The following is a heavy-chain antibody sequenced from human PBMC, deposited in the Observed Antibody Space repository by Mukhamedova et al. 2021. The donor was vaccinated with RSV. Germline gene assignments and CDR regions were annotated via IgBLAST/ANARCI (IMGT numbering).Heavy chain of an antibody. CDR3: AKDLSKPHYYYYMDV. CDR2: IRYDGSNK. Sequence: APGKGLEWVAFIRYDGSNKYYADSVKGRFTISRDNSKNTLYLQMNSLRAEDTAVYYCAKDLSKPHYYYYMDVWGKGTTVTVSS. J-gene: IGHJ6*03. V-gene: IGHV3-30*02. D-gene: IGHD1-14*01.